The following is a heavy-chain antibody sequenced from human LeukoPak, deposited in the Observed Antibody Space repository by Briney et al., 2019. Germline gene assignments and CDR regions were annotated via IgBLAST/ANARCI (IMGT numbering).Heavy chain of an antibody. CDR1: GYTFTGYY. J-gene: IGHJ4*02. D-gene: IGHD3-22*01. V-gene: IGHV1-2*02. CDR2: INPNSGGT. Sequence: ASVKVSCKASGYTFTGYYMHWVRQAPGQGLEWMGWINPNSGGTNYAQKFQGRVTMTRDTSISTAYMELSRLRSDDTAVYYCARREYDSSGYQVDYWGQGTLVTASS. CDR3: ARREYDSSGYQVDY.